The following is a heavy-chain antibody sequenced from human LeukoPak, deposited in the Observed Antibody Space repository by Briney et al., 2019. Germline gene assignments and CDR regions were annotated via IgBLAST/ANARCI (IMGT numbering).Heavy chain of an antibody. D-gene: IGHD1-20*01. CDR3: ARHSLIGTTPFDY. Sequence: ASVKVSCKASGYSFISFYIHWVRQAPGQGLEWMGVINPSGGSTAYAQQFQGRVTMTRDTSTSTVYMELSSLRSEDTAVYYCARHSLIGTTPFDYWGQGTLVTVSS. CDR1: GYSFISFY. CDR2: INPSGGST. V-gene: IGHV1-46*01. J-gene: IGHJ4*02.